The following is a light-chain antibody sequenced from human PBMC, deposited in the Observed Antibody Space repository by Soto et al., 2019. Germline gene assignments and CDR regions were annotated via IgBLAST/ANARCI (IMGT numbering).Light chain of an antibody. V-gene: IGLV4-69*01. CDR1: SGHSNYA. Sequence: QPVLPQSPSASASLGASVKLTCTLSSGHSNYAIAWHQQQPEKGPRYLMKLHRDGSHSKGDGIPNRFSGSSSGAERYLTIARLQSEDEADYYCQTWGTGIVIFGGGPSSPS. J-gene: IGLJ2*01. CDR2: LHRDGSH. CDR3: QTWGTGIVI.